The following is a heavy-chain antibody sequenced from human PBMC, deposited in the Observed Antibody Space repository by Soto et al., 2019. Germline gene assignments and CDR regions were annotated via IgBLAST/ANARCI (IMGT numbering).Heavy chain of an antibody. CDR1: GYTFTGYY. CDR3: ARDVWFGESTNDY. CDR2: INPNSGGT. V-gene: IGHV1-2*04. J-gene: IGHJ4*02. Sequence: GASVKVSCKASGYTFTGYYMHWVRQAPGQGLEWMGWINPNSGGTNYAQKFQGWVTMTRDTSISTAYMELSSLRSEDTAVYYCARDVWFGESTNDYWGQGTLVTVSS. D-gene: IGHD3-10*01.